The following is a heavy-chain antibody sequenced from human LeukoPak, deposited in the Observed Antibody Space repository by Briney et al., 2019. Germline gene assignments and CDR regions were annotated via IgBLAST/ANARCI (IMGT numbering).Heavy chain of an antibody. J-gene: IGHJ4*02. CDR2: IYHSGST. D-gene: IGHD6-13*01. CDR1: GGSISSGGYY. V-gene: IGHV4-30-2*01. Sequence: SQTLSLTCTVSGGSISSGGYYWSWIRQPPGKGLEWIGYIYHSGSTYYNPSLKSRVTISVDRSKNQFSLKLSSVTAADTAVYYCARAIAAGEYFDYWGQGTLVTVSS. CDR3: ARAIAAGEYFDY.